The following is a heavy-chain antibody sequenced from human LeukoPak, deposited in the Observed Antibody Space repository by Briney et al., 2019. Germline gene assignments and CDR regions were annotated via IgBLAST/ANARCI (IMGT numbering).Heavy chain of an antibody. J-gene: IGHJ3*02. V-gene: IGHV3-33*06. CDR1: GFTFSNHG. Sequence: GGSLRLSCAASGFTFSNHGMHWVRQAPGKGLEWVAVIWYDGSNKYHADSVKGRFTISRDNSKNTLYLQMSSLRAEDTAVYYCAKVTPFYYDSSGYRIDAFDIWGQGTMVTVSS. CDR2: IWYDGSNK. CDR3: AKVTPFYYDSSGYRIDAFDI. D-gene: IGHD3-22*01.